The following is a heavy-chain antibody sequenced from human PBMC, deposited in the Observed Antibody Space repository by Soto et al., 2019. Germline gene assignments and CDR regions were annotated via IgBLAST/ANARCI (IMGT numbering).Heavy chain of an antibody. V-gene: IGHV1-69*04. CDR3: ARDPGADDILTGYYY. CDR2: IIPILGIA. Sequence: GASVKVSCKASGGTFSSYTISWVRQAPGQGLEWMGRIIPILGIANYAQKFQGRVTITADKSTSTAYMELSSLRSEDTAVYYCARDPGADDILTGYYYWGQGTLVTVS. J-gene: IGHJ4*02. CDR1: GGTFSSYT. D-gene: IGHD3-9*01.